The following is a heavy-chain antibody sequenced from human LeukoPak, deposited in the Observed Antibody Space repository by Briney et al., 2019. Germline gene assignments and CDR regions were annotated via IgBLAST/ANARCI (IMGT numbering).Heavy chain of an antibody. Sequence: GGSLRLSCAASGFIFSSYSMNWVRQAPGKGLEWVASISSSGSYTFYADSVRGRFTISRDNVKDSQYLQMNSLRAEDTAVYYCVRASYLDYWGQGAAVTVSS. CDR1: GFIFSSYS. J-gene: IGHJ4*02. CDR2: ISSSGSYT. D-gene: IGHD3-16*02. V-gene: IGHV3-21*01. CDR3: VRASYLDY.